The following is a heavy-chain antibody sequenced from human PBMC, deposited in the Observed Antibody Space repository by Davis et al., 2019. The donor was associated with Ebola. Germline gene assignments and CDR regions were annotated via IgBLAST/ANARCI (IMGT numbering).Heavy chain of an antibody. CDR3: AMRGGSAGEGTARFDY. J-gene: IGHJ4*02. Sequence: GESLKISCAASGFTFSSYSMNWVRQAPGKGLEWVSYISSGSSTIYYADSVKGRFTISRDNAKNSVYLQMNSLRDEDTAVYYGAMRGGSAGEGTARFDYWGQGTLVTVSS. CDR2: ISSGSSTI. D-gene: IGHD2-8*02. V-gene: IGHV3-48*02. CDR1: GFTFSSYS.